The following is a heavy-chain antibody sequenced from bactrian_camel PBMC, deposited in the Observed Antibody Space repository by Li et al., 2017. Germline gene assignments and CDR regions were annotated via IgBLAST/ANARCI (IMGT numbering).Heavy chain of an antibody. D-gene: IGHD5*01. CDR3: AADLFRVTACGAGYVPDFPY. V-gene: IGHV3S40*01. J-gene: IGHJ6*01. Sequence: VQLVESGGGSVQAGGSLTLSCAASPYTIRTYAMAWFRQAPGKEREGIAAIYTGDARTVYYADSVKGRFTVSPDNEKNTVYLQMNSLKPEDTAMYYCAADLFRVTACGAGYVPDFPYRGRGTQVTVS. CDR1: PYTIRTYA. CDR2: IYTGDART.